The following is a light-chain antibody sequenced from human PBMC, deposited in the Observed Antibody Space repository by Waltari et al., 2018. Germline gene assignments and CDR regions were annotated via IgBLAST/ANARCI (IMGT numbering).Light chain of an antibody. J-gene: IGKJ5*01. CDR2: DAS. V-gene: IGKV3-11*01. CDR3: HQYYIPPLT. Sequence: VMTQSPATLSLSPGERATLSCRASQSVSSYLAWYQQNPGQAPRLLIYDASNRATGIPARFSGSGSGTDFTLTISSLEPEDFAVYYCHQYYIPPLTFGQGTRLEIK. CDR1: QSVSSY.